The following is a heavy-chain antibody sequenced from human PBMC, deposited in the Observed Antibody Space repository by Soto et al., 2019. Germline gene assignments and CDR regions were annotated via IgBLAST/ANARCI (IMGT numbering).Heavy chain of an antibody. V-gene: IGHV1-46*01. J-gene: IGHJ4*02. CDR3: ARDPPLAYCGGDCYLDY. Sequence: QVQLVQSGAEVKKPGASVKVSCKASGYTFTSYYMHWVRQAPGQGLEWMGIINPSGGSTSYAQKCQGRVTMTRDTSTSTVYMELSSLRSEDTAVYYCARDPPLAYCGGDCYLDYWGQGTLVTVSS. CDR1: GYTFTSYY. CDR2: INPSGGST. D-gene: IGHD2-21*02.